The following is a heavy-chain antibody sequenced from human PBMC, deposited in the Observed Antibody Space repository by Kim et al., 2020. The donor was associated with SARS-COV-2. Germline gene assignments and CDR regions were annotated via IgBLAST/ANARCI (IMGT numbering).Heavy chain of an antibody. CDR1: GFTFSSYG. D-gene: IGHD4-17*01. Sequence: GGSLRLSCAASGFTFSSYGMHWVRQAPGKGLEWVAVISYDGSNKYYADSVKGRFTISRDNSKNTLYLQMNSLRAEDTAVYYCAKESLGPVTTNYFDYWGQGTLVTVSS. CDR3: AKESLGPVTTNYFDY. V-gene: IGHV3-30*18. J-gene: IGHJ4*02. CDR2: ISYDGSNK.